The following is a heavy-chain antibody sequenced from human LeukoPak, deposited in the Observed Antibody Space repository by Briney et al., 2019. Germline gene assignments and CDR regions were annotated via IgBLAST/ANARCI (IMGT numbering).Heavy chain of an antibody. CDR1: GGTFSSYA. CDR2: IIPILGIA. V-gene: IGHV1-69*04. Sequence: SVKVSFKASGGTFSSYAISWVRQAPGQGLEWMGRIIPILGIANYAQKFQGRVTITADKSTSTAYMELSSLRSEDTAVYYCARVQKTTVTTYYYYGMDVWGQGTTVTVSS. J-gene: IGHJ6*02. D-gene: IGHD4-11*01. CDR3: ARVQKTTVTTYYYYGMDV.